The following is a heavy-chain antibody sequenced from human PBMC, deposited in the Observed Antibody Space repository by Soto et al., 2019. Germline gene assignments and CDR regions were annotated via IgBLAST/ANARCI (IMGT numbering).Heavy chain of an antibody. J-gene: IGHJ6*02. D-gene: IGHD4-17*01. CDR1: GGSFSGYY. Sequence: SETLSLTCAVYGGSFSGYYWSWIRQPPGKGLEWIGEINHSGSTNYNPSLKSRITISVDKSKNQFSLKLSSVTAADTAVDYCARRRAVTRYYYYYGMDVWGQGTTVTVSS. CDR2: INHSGST. CDR3: ARRRAVTRYYYYYGMDV. V-gene: IGHV4-34*01.